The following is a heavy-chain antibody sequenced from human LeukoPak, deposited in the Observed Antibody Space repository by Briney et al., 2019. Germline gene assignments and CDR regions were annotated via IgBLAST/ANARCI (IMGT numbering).Heavy chain of an antibody. J-gene: IGHJ3*02. D-gene: IGHD3-9*01. CDR1: GFIVSSYW. CDR2: IKQDGSEK. V-gene: IGHV3-7*01. Sequence: PGGSLRLSCAASGFIVSSYWMTWVRQAPGKGLEWVANIKQDGSEKYYVDSVKGRFTISRDNAKSSVYLQMNGLRGEDTAVYYCARGGSLTGYYGDDAFDIWGQGTMVTVSS. CDR3: ARGGSLTGYYGDDAFDI.